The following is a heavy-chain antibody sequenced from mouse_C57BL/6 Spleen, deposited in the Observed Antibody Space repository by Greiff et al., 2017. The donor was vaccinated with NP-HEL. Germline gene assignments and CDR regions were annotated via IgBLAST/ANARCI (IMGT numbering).Heavy chain of an antibody. CDR1: GFTFSDYG. Sequence: EVHLVESGGGLVKPGGSLKLSCAASGFTFSDYGMHWVRQAPEKGLEWVAYISSGSSTIYYADTVKGRFTISRDNAKNTLFLQMTSLRSEDTAMYYCARQGYDYAMDYWGQGTSVTVSS. CDR3: ARQGYDYAMDY. V-gene: IGHV5-17*01. CDR2: ISSGSSTI. D-gene: IGHD3-1*01. J-gene: IGHJ4*01.